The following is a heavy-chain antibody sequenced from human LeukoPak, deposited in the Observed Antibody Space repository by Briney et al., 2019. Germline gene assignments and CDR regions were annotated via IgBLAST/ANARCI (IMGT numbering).Heavy chain of an antibody. Sequence: GGSLRLSCAASGFTFSSYAMHWVRQAPGKGLEWVAVISYDGSNKYYADSVKGRFTISRDNSKNTLYLQMNSLRAEDTAVYYCAREGSSSYHWFDPWGQGTLVTVSS. J-gene: IGHJ5*02. CDR2: ISYDGSNK. D-gene: IGHD6-13*01. V-gene: IGHV3-30-3*01. CDR3: AREGSSSYHWFDP. CDR1: GFTFSSYA.